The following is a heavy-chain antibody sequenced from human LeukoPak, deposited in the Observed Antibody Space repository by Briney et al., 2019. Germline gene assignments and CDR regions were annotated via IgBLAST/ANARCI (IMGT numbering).Heavy chain of an antibody. V-gene: IGHV4-34*01. D-gene: IGHD2-2*01. CDR1: GGSFSGYY. J-gene: IGHJ6*03. CDR2: INHSGST. CDR3: ARGSRVVPAAKTRYMDV. Sequence: KTSETLSLTCAVYGGSFSGYYWSWIRQPPGKGLEWIGEINHSGSTNYNPSLQSRVNISVDTSKNQFSLKLSSVTAADTAVYYCARGSRVVPAAKTRYMDVWGKGTTVTVSS.